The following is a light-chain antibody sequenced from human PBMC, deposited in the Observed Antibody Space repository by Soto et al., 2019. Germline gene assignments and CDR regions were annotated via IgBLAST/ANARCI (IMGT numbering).Light chain of an antibody. CDR1: SSVVGGYDF. V-gene: IGLV2-11*01. CDR3: CSYAGSYSYV. J-gene: IGLJ1*01. CDR2: DVS. Sequence: QSALTQPRSVSGSPGQSVTISCSGTSSVVGGYDFVSWYQQHPGKAPKLMIYDVSKWPSGVPDRFSGSKSGNTAFLTISGLQAEDEAEYYCCSYAGSYSYVFGVGTKVTVL.